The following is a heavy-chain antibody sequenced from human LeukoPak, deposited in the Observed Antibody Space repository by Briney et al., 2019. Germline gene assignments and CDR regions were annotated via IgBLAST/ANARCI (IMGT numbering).Heavy chain of an antibody. J-gene: IGHJ6*02. D-gene: IGHD5-12*01. CDR3: ARDRGGYDRYYYYYYGMDV. CDR1: GGSISSGGYY. CDR2: IYYSGST. V-gene: IGHV4-31*03. Sequence: PSDTLSLTCTVSGGSISSGGYYWRWIRQHPGKGLEWIGYIYYSGSTYYNPSLKSRVTISVDTSKNQFSLTLSSVTAADTAVYYCARDRGGYDRYYYYYYGMDVWGQGTTVTVSS.